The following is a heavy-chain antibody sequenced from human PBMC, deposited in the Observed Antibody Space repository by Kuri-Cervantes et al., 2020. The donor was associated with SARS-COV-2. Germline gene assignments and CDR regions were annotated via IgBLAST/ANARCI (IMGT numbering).Heavy chain of an antibody. CDR2: VNHRGST. D-gene: IGHD3-9*01. V-gene: IGHV4-34*01. Sequence: SETLSLTCAVSGYSISSGYYWNWIRQSPGKGLEWIGEVNHRGSTNYNPSLKSRVTISVDTSSKQFSLHLSSVTAADTAVYYCARGWNYDILTGYYTAYFDYWGQGTLVTVSS. CDR1: GYSISSGYY. CDR3: ARGWNYDILTGYYTAYFDY. J-gene: IGHJ4*02.